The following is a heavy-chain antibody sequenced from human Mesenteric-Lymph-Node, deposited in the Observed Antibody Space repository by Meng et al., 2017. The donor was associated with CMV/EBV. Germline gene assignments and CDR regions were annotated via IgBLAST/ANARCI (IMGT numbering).Heavy chain of an antibody. J-gene: IGHJ4*02. CDR2: INPNSGGT. Sequence: ASVKVSCKASGYTFTGYYMHWVRQAPGQGLEWMGWINPNSGGTNYAQKFQGRVTMTRDTSISTAYMELSRLRSDDTAVYYCARGQGDYDFWSGYYTELLFDYWGQGTLVTVSS. CDR3: ARGQGDYDFWSGYYTELLFDY. V-gene: IGHV1-2*02. D-gene: IGHD3-3*01. CDR1: GYTFTGYY.